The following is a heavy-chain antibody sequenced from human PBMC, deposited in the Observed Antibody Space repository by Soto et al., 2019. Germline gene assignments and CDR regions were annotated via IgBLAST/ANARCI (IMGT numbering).Heavy chain of an antibody. D-gene: IGHD6-19*01. V-gene: IGHV3-21*01. CDR3: ARADGPGIAVAGTPFDY. CDR2: ISSSSSYI. Sequence: TGGSLRLSCAASGFAFSSYSMNWVRQAPGKGLEWVSSISSSSSYIYYADSVKGRFTISRDNAKNSLYLQMNSLRAEDTAVYYCARADGPGIAVAGTPFDYWGQGTLVTVSS. CDR1: GFAFSSYS. J-gene: IGHJ4*02.